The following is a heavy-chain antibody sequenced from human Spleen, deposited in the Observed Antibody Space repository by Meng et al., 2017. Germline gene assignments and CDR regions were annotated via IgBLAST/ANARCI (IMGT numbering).Heavy chain of an antibody. CDR1: GGSFSDYY. J-gene: IGHJ4*02. CDR2: INHSGST. CDR3: ARGPTTMAHDFDY. V-gene: IGHV4-34*01. Sequence: QGPLQQWGAGLLKPSETLFLPCVVSGGSFSDYYWGWIRQPPGKGLEWIGEINHSGSTNYNPSLESRATISVDTSQNNLSLKLSSVTAADSAVYYCARGPTTMAHDFDYWGQGTLVTVSS. D-gene: IGHD4-11*01.